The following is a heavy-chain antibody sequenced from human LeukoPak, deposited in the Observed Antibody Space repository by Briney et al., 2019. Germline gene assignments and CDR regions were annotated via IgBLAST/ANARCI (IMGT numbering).Heavy chain of an antibody. V-gene: IGHV3-48*04. D-gene: IGHD2/OR15-2a*01. CDR1: GFTFSSYW. J-gene: IGHJ4*02. CDR3: AKGQNSHFDY. CDR2: ISRSGGTL. Sequence: GGSLRLSCAASGFTFSSYWMHWVRQAPGKGLEWVSYISRSGGTLYYADSVKGRFTISRDNTKNLLYLQMNSLRAEDTAVYYCAKGQNSHFDYWGQGTLVTVSS.